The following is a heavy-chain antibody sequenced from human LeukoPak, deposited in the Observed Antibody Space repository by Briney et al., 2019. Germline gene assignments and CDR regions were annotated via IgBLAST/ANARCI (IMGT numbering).Heavy chain of an antibody. CDR2: IYYSGST. Sequence: PSETLPLTCTVSGGSISSYYWSWIRQPPGKGLEWIGYIYYSGSTNYNPSLKSRVTISVDTSKDQFSLKLSSVTAADTAVYYCARHVREYSSFAYWGQGTLVTVSS. J-gene: IGHJ4*02. D-gene: IGHD6-6*01. CDR1: GGSISSYY. CDR3: ARHVREYSSFAY. V-gene: IGHV4-59*08.